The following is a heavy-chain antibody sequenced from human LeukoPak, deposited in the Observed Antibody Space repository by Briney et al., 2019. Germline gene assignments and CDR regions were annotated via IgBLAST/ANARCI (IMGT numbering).Heavy chain of an antibody. D-gene: IGHD3-16*01. Sequence: GGSLRLSCAASGFTFSSSWMHWVRQAPGKGLVWVSRITRDGSSTTYADSVKGRFTTSRDNAKNTLYLQMDSLRDDDTAGYYCARDPGYESWSPFWGGMDVWGNGTTVIVSS. V-gene: IGHV3-74*01. CDR2: ITRDGSST. J-gene: IGHJ6*04. CDR1: GFTFSSSW. CDR3: ARDPGYESWSPFWGGMDV.